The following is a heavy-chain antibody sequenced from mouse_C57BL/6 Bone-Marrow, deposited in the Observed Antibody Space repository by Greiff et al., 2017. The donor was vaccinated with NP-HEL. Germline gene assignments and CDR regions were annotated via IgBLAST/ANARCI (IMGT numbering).Heavy chain of an antibody. D-gene: IGHD1-1*01. V-gene: IGHV1-74*01. CDR1: GYSFTSYW. Sequence: QVQLQQPGPELVKPGASVKVSCKASGYSFTSYWMHWVKQRPGQGLEWIGRIHPSDSDTYYNQKFTGKATLTVDKSSSTAYMQLSILTSEDAAVNDCANYNYGSSYGADWGQGTLVTVSA. CDR3: ANYNYGSSYGAD. CDR2: IHPSDSDT. J-gene: IGHJ3*01.